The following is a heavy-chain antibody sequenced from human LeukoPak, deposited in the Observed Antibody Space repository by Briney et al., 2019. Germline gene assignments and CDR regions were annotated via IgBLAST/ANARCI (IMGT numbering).Heavy chain of an antibody. Sequence: GGSLRLSCAASGFTFSTHDMNWVRQAPGKGLEWVSSISGSRFYIYYADSVKGRFTISRDNAKNSLYLQMNSLRAEDTAVYYCARAVTNYGNFDYWGQGTLVTVSS. J-gene: IGHJ4*02. V-gene: IGHV3-21*01. CDR2: ISGSRFYI. CDR3: ARAVTNYGNFDY. D-gene: IGHD1-7*01. CDR1: GFTFSTHD.